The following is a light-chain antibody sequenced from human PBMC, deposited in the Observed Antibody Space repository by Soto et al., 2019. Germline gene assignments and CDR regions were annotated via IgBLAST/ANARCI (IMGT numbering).Light chain of an antibody. CDR3: EAWDVSLNAWV. J-gene: IGLJ3*02. CDR1: SSNIGSNV. V-gene: IGLV1-44*01. CDR2: RND. Sequence: QSVLTQPPSASGTPGQRVTISCSGSSSNIGSNVVNWYQQLPGTAPKLLIYRNDQRPSAFPDRFSGSKSGTSASLAISGLQSEDEADYYCEAWDVSLNAWVFGGATKLTVL.